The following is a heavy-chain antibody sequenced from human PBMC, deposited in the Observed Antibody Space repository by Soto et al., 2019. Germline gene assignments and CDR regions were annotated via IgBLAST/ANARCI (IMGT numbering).Heavy chain of an antibody. CDR3: ARATRAGGKDYYYGMDV. J-gene: IGHJ6*02. Sequence: QVQRVQSGAEVKKPGASVKVSCKASGYTFTSYGISWVRQAPGQGLEWMGWISAYNGNTNYAQKLQGRVTMTTDTSTSTAYMELRSLRSDDTAVYYCARATRAGGKDYYYGMDVWGQGTTVTVSS. D-gene: IGHD3-16*01. CDR1: GYTFTSYG. CDR2: ISAYNGNT. V-gene: IGHV1-18*01.